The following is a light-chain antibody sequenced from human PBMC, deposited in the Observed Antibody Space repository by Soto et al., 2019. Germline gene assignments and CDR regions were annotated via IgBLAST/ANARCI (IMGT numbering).Light chain of an antibody. CDR3: QYYVSSPLAVT. J-gene: IGKJ4*01. V-gene: IGKV3-20*01. Sequence: EIVLTQSPGTLSLSPGERATLSCRASQSVSSSYLAWYQQKPGQAPRLLIYGASSRATGIPDRFSGSGSGTDFTLTISRLEPEDFAVYYCQYYVSSPLAVTFGGGTKVDIK. CDR2: GAS. CDR1: QSVSSSY.